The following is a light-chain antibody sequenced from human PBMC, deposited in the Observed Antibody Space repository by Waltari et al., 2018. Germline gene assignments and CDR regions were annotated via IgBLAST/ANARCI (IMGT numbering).Light chain of an antibody. J-gene: IGLJ3*02. CDR3: VTWDDSPSGHWV. Sequence: QSVLTQPPSASGTPGQRVTISCSGRASNIGDNVVNWYQQFPGKAPKLVIYRNDQRPAGVPDRFSGSKSGTSASLAISGLQSEDEADYYCVTWDDSPSGHWVFGGGTKVTVL. V-gene: IGLV1-44*01. CDR2: RND. CDR1: ASNIGDNV.